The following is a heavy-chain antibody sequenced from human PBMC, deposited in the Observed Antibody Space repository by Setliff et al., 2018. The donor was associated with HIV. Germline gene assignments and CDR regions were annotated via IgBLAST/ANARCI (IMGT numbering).Heavy chain of an antibody. J-gene: IGHJ4*02. D-gene: IGHD1-26*01. V-gene: IGHV3-23*01. CDR2: ISGRGDNT. CDR1: GFTFSTYA. Sequence: PGGSLRLSCAASGFTFSTYAMSWVRQAPGKGLEWVSVISGRGDNTYYADSVKGRFTISRDNARNSLYLQLNSLRAEDTAVYYCARDRGGSYTPLDFWGQGTLVTVSS. CDR3: ARDRGGSYTPLDF.